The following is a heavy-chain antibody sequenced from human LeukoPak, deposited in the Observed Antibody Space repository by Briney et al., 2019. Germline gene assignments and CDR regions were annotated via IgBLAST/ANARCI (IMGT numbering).Heavy chain of an antibody. D-gene: IGHD5-24*01. CDR2: IYFTGTA. CDR3: ARGNGYNLGTFDY. J-gene: IGHJ4*02. Sequence: SETLSLTCTVSVGSIDNGDYYWGWIRQPPGKGLEWIAYIYFTGTAYYSPSLKSRVFISIDTSTSQFSLRVTSVTAADTAIYYCARGNGYNLGTFDYWGQGALVTVSS. V-gene: IGHV4-30-4*01. CDR1: VGSIDNGDYY.